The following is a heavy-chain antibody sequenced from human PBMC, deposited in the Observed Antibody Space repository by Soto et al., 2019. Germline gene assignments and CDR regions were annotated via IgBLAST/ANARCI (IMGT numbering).Heavy chain of an antibody. J-gene: IGHJ6*02. CDR2: IYYSGST. D-gene: IGHD3-10*01. Sequence: SETLSLTCTVSGGSISSSSYYWGWIRQPPGKGLEWVGSIYYSGSTYYNPSLKSRVTISVDTSKNQFSLKLSSVTAADTAVYYCARQVRGVTDYYYYGMDVWGQGTTVTVSS. V-gene: IGHV4-39*01. CDR3: ARQVRGVTDYYYYGMDV. CDR1: GGSISSSSYY.